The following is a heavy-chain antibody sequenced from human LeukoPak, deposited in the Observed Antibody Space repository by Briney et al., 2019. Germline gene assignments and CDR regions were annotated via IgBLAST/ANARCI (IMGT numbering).Heavy chain of an antibody. J-gene: IGHJ4*02. CDR2: IYYSGST. Sequence: SETLSLTCTVSGGSISRSSYYWGWIRQPPGKGLEWIGSIYYSGSTYYNPSLKSRVTISVDTSKNHFSLKLSSVTATDTAVYYCARLVGATSGFDFWGQGTLVTVSS. CDR1: GGSISRSSYY. V-gene: IGHV4-39*02. D-gene: IGHD1-26*01. CDR3: ARLVGATSGFDF.